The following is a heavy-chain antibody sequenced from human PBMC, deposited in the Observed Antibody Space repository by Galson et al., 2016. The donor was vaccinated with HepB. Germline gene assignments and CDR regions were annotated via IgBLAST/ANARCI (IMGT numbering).Heavy chain of an antibody. D-gene: IGHD4/OR15-4a*01. V-gene: IGHV3-23*01. CDR2: ISGGSANI. CDR3: ARWASSDYGDGLDV. J-gene: IGHJ6*02. Sequence: SLRLSCAASGFTFSSDAMSWVRQAPGKGLEWASGISGGSANIYYADHVKGRFTSTRDNSKNTLYLQMNSLRAEDTAVYNCARWASSDYGDGLDVWGQGTTVTVSS. CDR1: GFTFSSDA.